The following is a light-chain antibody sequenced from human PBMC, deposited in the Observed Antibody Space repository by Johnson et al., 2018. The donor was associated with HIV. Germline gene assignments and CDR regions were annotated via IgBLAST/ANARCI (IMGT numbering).Light chain of an antibody. V-gene: IGLV1-51*01. CDR1: SSDMGNNY. J-gene: IGLJ1*01. CDR2: DNN. Sequence: QSVLTQPPSVSAAPGQKVTISCSGSSSDMGNNYVSWYQQLPGTAPKLLIYDNNKRPSGIPDRFSGSKSGTSATMGITGLQIVDEADYYCGTWDTSLSSVYVFGTGTKVTVL. CDR3: GTWDTSLSSVYV.